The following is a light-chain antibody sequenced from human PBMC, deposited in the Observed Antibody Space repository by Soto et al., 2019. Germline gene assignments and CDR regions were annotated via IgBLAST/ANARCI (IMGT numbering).Light chain of an antibody. CDR3: AVWDDSLSGL. V-gene: IGLV1-47*01. CDR1: SSNIGNHY. Sequence: QPVLTQPPSASGTPGQSVTISCSGGSSNIGNHYVYWYQLLPGTAPKLLIYRNNQRPSGVPDRFSGSRSGTSASLAISGLRSEDEADYYCAVWDDSLSGLFGGGTKVTVL. J-gene: IGLJ2*01. CDR2: RNN.